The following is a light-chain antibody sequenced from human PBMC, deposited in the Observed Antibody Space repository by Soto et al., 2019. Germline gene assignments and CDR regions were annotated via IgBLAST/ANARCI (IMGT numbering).Light chain of an antibody. CDR1: QSVGSY. J-gene: IGKJ4*01. CDR2: DAS. Sequence: EIVLTQSPVTLSLSPGERATLSCRASQSVGSYFAWYHQKPGQAPRLLIYDASSRATGIPARFSGSGSGTDFTLTISSLEPEDFAVYYCQQRSDSPSTFGGGTRVEIK. CDR3: QQRSDSPST. V-gene: IGKV3-11*01.